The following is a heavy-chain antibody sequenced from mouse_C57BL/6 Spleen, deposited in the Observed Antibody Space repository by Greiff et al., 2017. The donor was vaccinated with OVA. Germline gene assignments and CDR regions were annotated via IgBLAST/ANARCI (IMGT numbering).Heavy chain of an antibody. CDR3: AETYDRVYYAMDY. V-gene: IGHV1-82*01. Sequence: QVQLQQSGPELVKPGASVKISCKASGYAISSSWMNWVKQRPGKGLEWIGRIYPGDGDTNYKGKFKGKATLTADKSSSTAYMQLSSLTSDDSVVYCWAETYDRVYYAMDYWGQGTSVTVSS. CDR2: IYPGDGDT. J-gene: IGHJ4*01. CDR1: GYAISSSW. D-gene: IGHD2-14*01.